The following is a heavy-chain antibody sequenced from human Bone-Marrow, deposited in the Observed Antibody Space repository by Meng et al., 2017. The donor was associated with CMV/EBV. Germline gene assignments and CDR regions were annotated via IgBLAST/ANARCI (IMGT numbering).Heavy chain of an antibody. CDR1: GFTFSSYW. Sequence: GESLKISCAASGFTFSSYWMSWVRQAPGKGLEWVANIKQDGSEKYYVDSVKGRFTISRDNAKNSRYLQMNSLRAEDTAVYYCARVLLPHYCSSTSCYSPYYYYYGMDVWGRGTTVTVSS. V-gene: IGHV3-7*01. CDR3: ARVLLPHYCSSTSCYSPYYYYYGMDV. CDR2: IKQDGSEK. J-gene: IGHJ6*02. D-gene: IGHD2-2*02.